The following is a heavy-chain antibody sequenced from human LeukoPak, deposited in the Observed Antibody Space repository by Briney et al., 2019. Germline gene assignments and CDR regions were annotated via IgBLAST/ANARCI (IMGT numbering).Heavy chain of an antibody. V-gene: IGHV1-2*02. J-gene: IGHJ6*03. CDR1: GYTFTGYY. D-gene: IGHD1-1*01. CDR3: ARAGYTFGPSPYYYMDV. Sequence: ASVKVSCKASGYTFTGYYMHWGRQAPGQGREWGGWINHNSGVATFAQQIQGRVTMTKDKTISTAYIELSRLRSDDTAVYYCARAGYTFGPSPYYYMDVWGKGTTVTVSS. CDR2: INHNSGVA.